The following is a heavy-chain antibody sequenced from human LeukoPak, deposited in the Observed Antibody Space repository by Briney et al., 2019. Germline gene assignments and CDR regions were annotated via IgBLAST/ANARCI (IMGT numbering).Heavy chain of an antibody. V-gene: IGHV3-74*01. Sequence: GSLRLSCAASGFTFSSYWMHWVRQAPGKGLVWVSRNNSDGSSTAYADSVKGRFTISRDNAKNTLYLQMNSLTDEDTAVYYCASPTGSYGSRIDYWGQGTLVSVSS. D-gene: IGHD1-26*01. CDR2: NNSDGSST. J-gene: IGHJ4*02. CDR1: GFTFSSYW. CDR3: ASPTGSYGSRIDY.